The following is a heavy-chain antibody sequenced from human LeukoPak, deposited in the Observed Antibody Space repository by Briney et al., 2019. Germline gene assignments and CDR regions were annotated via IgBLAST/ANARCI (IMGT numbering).Heavy chain of an antibody. CDR1: GGSISSYY. V-gene: IGHV4-59*01. D-gene: IGHD5-12*01. CDR2: IYYSGST. CDR3: ARVGPDSGYDPYYFDY. Sequence: SETLSLTCTVSGGSISSYYWSWIRQPPGKGLEWIGYIYYSGSTNYNPSLKSRVTISVDTSKNQFSLKLSSATAADTAVYYCARVGPDSGYDPYYFDYWGQGTLVTVSS. J-gene: IGHJ4*02.